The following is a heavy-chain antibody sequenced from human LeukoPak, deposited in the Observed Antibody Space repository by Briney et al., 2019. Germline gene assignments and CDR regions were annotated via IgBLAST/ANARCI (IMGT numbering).Heavy chain of an antibody. Sequence: SETLSLTCAVYGGSFSGYYWSWIRQPPGKGLEWIGEINHSGSTNYNPSLKSRVTISVDTSKNQFSPRLSSVTAADTAVYHCARGSTVTTFWGQGTLVTVSS. J-gene: IGHJ4*02. CDR3: ARGSTVTTF. D-gene: IGHD4-17*01. V-gene: IGHV4-34*01. CDR1: GGSFSGYY. CDR2: INHSGST.